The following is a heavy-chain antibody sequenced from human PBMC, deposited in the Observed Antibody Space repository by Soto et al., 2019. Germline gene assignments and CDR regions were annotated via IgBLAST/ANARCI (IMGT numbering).Heavy chain of an antibody. Sequence: SETLSLTCAVYGGSFSGYYWSWIRQPPGKGLEWIGEINHSGSTNYNPSLKSRVTISVDTSKNQFSLKLSSVTAADTAVYYCARGWAYYDFWSGYHDAFDIWGQGTMVTVSS. D-gene: IGHD3-3*01. CDR3: ARGWAYYDFWSGYHDAFDI. CDR2: INHSGST. J-gene: IGHJ3*02. V-gene: IGHV4-34*01. CDR1: GGSFSGYY.